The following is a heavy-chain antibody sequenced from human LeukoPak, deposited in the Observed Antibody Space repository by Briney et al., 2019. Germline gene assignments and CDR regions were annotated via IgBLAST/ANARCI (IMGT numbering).Heavy chain of an antibody. D-gene: IGHD1-26*01. Sequence: GGSLRLSCAASGFTFSSYAMSWVRQAPGKGLEWVSAISGSGGSTYYADSVKGRFTISRDNSKNTLYLQMNSLRAEDTAVYYCANPWGELPPAENYFDYWGQGTLVTVSS. V-gene: IGHV3-23*01. CDR3: ANPWGELPPAENYFDY. J-gene: IGHJ4*02. CDR1: GFTFSSYA. CDR2: ISGSGGST.